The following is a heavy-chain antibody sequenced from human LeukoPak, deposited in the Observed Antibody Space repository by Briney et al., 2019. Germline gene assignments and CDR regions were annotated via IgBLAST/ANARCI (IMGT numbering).Heavy chain of an antibody. J-gene: IGHJ4*02. CDR1: GYTFTGNY. CDR2: ISAYNGNT. D-gene: IGHD5-24*01. CDR3: ARAPSKDGSFDY. Sequence: ASVKVSCKASGYTFTGNYMHWVRQAPGQGLEWTGWISAYNGNTNYAQKFQGRVTMTRDTSISTAYMELSRLRSDDTAVYYCARAPSKDGSFDYWGQGTLVTVSS. V-gene: IGHV1-2*02.